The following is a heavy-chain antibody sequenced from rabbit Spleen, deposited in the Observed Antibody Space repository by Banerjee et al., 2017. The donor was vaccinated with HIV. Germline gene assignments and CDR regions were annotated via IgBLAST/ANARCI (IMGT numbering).Heavy chain of an antibody. J-gene: IGHJ4*01. Sequence: QEQLVESGGGLVKPEGSLTLTCKASGFSFSDRDVICWVRQAPGKGLEWIACIVAGSRGTTFDASWAKGRFTISKPSSTTVTLRMTSLTAADTATYFCATTYADDTGVGGAVKLWGPGTLVTVS. CDR3: ATTYADDTGVGGAVKL. D-gene: IGHD6-1*01. CDR1: GFSFSDRDV. V-gene: IGHV1S45*01. CDR2: IVAGSRGTT.